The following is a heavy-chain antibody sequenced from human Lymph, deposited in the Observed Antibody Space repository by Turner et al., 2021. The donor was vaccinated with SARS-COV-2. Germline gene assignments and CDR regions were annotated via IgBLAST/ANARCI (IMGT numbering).Heavy chain of an antibody. J-gene: IGHJ6*02. V-gene: IGHV1-69*10. CDR2: IIPMLGKA. Sequence: QVQLVQSGAEVKKPGSSVKVSCKASGGTFSSSAISWVRQAPGQGLEWVGVIIPMLGKANHQKKFQGGVTITADKSTRTANRGLSSLRAEDTAVYYCAKIVAPGMGGGVYYYYYGMDVWGQGTTVTVSS. CDR3: AKIVAPGMGGGVYYYYYGMDV. CDR1: GGTFSSSA. D-gene: IGHD6-13*01.